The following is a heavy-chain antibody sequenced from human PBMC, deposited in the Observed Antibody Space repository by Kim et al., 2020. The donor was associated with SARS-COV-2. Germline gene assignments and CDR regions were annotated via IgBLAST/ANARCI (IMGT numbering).Heavy chain of an antibody. D-gene: IGHD4-17*01. CDR2: T. CDR3: AKDYGAGRGNDN. J-gene: IGHJ4*02. Sequence: TNHNPSLKSRVTMSGATSKNQFSLKLTSVTAADTAVYYCAKDYGAGRGNDNWGRGARVTVSS. V-gene: IGHV4-4*06.